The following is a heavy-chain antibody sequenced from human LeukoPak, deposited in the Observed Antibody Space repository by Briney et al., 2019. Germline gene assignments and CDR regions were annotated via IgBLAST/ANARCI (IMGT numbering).Heavy chain of an antibody. V-gene: IGHV4-38-2*01. CDR3: ARVDSRWFDP. CDR1: GYSISRGYY. Sequence: SETLSLTCAVSGYSISRGYYWGWIRQPPGKGLEWIGSIYHSGSTYYNPSLKSRVTISVDTSKNQFSLKLSSVTAVDTAVYYCARVDSRWFDPWGQGILVTVSS. D-gene: IGHD4-11*01. CDR2: IYHSGST. J-gene: IGHJ5*02.